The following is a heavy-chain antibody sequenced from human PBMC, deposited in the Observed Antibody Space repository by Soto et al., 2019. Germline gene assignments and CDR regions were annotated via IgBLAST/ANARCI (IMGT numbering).Heavy chain of an antibody. CDR3: ARVNIQLWLPYYFDY. V-gene: IGHV3-64*04. J-gene: IGHJ4*02. CDR2: ISSSRSYT. D-gene: IGHD5-18*01. CDR1: GFTFSSFA. Sequence: GGSLRLSCSASGFTFSSFAMHWVRQAPGKGLEYISSISSSRSYTPYADSVKGRFTISRDNAKNSLYLQMNSLRAEDTAVYYCARVNIQLWLPYYFDYWGQGTLVTVSS.